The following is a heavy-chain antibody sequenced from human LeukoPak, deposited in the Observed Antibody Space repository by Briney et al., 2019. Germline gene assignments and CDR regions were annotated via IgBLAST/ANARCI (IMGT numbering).Heavy chain of an antibody. V-gene: IGHV3-9*01. CDR3: AKGPLYYYESTGRIDF. CDR2: ISWNSGSI. CDR1: GFPFDDYA. Sequence: GGSLRLSCAASGFPFDDYAMHWVRHAPGKGLEWVSGISWNSGSIGYADSVKGRFTISRDNAKNSLYLQVNSLRAEDTALYYCAKGPLYYYESTGRIDFWGQGTLVTVSS. J-gene: IGHJ4*02. D-gene: IGHD3-22*01.